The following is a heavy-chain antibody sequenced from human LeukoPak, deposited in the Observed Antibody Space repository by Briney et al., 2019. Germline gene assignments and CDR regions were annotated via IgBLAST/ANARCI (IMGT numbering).Heavy chain of an antibody. J-gene: IGHJ4*02. V-gene: IGHV3-21*01. D-gene: IGHD3-22*01. CDR3: ARWYYDSSGYLDY. CDR2: ISSSSSYI. CDR1: GFTFSSYS. Sequence: GGSLRLSCAASGFTFSSYSVNWVRQAPGKGLEWVSSISSSSSYIYYADSVKGRFTISRDNAKNSLYLQMNSLRAEDTAVYYCARWYYDSSGYLDYWGQGTLVTVSS.